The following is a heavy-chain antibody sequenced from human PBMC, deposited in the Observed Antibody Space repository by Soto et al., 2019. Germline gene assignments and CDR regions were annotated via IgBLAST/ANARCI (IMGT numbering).Heavy chain of an antibody. CDR2: ISSGSDYI. J-gene: IGHJ3*01. V-gene: IGHV3-21*01. CDR3: ARSPVGDAFNV. CDR1: GFTYSSYS. Sequence: EVQLVESGGGLVKPGGSLGVSCAASGFTYSSYSMNWVRQAPGKGLEWVSSISSGSDYIFYADSVKGRFTISRDNAKNSLFLQMNSLTAEDTAVYYCARSPVGDAFNVWGQGTVVTVSS.